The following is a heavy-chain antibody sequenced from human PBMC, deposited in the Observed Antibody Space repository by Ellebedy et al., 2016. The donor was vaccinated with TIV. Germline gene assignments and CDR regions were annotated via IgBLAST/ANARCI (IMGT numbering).Heavy chain of an antibody. Sequence: GESLKISCAASGFTFSSYSMNWVRQAPGKGLEWVSYISSSSSTIYYADSVKGRSTISRDNAKNSLYLQMNSLRDEDTAVYYCARVIEGQQLVRGSYFQHWGQGTLVTVSA. V-gene: IGHV3-48*02. CDR3: ARVIEGQQLVRGSYFQH. CDR1: GFTFSSYS. CDR2: ISSSSSTI. J-gene: IGHJ1*01. D-gene: IGHD6-13*01.